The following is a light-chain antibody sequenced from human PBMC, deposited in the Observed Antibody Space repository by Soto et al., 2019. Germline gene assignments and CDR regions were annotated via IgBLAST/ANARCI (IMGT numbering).Light chain of an antibody. V-gene: IGKV1-27*01. J-gene: IGKJ5*01. CDR1: QVIGNY. Sequence: DIQMPQSPSSLSASVGDRVTITCRASQVIGNYLAWYQQKPGKVPKLLIYGAYTLQSGVPSRFSGSGSGTDFTLTISSLQPEDVAIYYCQKYNSGRITFGQGTRLEIK. CDR2: GAY. CDR3: QKYNSGRIT.